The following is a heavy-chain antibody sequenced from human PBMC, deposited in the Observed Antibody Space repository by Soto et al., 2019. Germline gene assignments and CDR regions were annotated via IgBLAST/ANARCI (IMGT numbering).Heavy chain of an antibody. V-gene: IGHV2-5*01. CDR3: AKSGSSGWYGWFDP. Sequence: SGPTLVNPTQTLTLTCIFSGFSLRTRGVGVGWIRQPPGKALEWLGFIYWNDDKRYSPSLKSRLTITEDTSKNQVVLTMTNMDPVDTATYYCAKSGSSGWYGWFDPWGQGTLVTVSS. CDR1: GFSLRTRGVG. D-gene: IGHD6-19*01. J-gene: IGHJ5*02. CDR2: IYWNDDK.